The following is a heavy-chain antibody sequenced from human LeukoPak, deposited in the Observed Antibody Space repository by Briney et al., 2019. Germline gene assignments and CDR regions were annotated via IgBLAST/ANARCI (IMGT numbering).Heavy chain of an antibody. V-gene: IGHV4-59*01. CDR2: IYYSGST. CDR1: SGSISSYY. D-gene: IGHD3-22*01. Sequence: SETLSLTCTVSSGSISSYYWSWIRQPPGKGLEWIGYIYYSGSTNYNPSLKSRVTISVDTSKNQFSLKLSSVTAADTAVYYCARAPGPYYYDSSGYFDYWGQGTLVTVSS. CDR3: ARAPGPYYYDSSGYFDY. J-gene: IGHJ4*02.